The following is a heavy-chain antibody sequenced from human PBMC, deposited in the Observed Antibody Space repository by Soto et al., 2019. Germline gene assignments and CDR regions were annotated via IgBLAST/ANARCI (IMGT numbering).Heavy chain of an antibody. V-gene: IGHV4-4*02. CDR3: ARVRQGCSANNCYFDP. Sequence: QVHLQESGPGLVAPSGTLSLTRTLSGGSVRAPDWWNWVRQSPDKGLEWIAEVHISGHSNYNPSLRSRVSVSIDSSKNRCYLNLNSVTAADTAIYYCARVRQGCSANNCYFDPWGQGTQVTISS. CDR2: VHISGHS. D-gene: IGHD1-1*01. J-gene: IGHJ5*01. CDR1: GGSVRAPDW.